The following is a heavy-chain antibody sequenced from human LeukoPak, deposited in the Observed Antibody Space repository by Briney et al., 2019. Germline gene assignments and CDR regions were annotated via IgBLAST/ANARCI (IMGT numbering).Heavy chain of an antibody. CDR1: GGSISSSNW. CDR2: IYTSGST. D-gene: IGHD3-9*01. J-gene: IGHJ6*03. Sequence: PSETLSLTCAVSGGSISSSNWWSWVRQPPGKGLEWIGRIYTSGSTNYNPSLKSRVTMSVDTSKNQFSLKLSSVTAADTAVYYCARESLTGYFPYYYYMDVWGKGTTVTISS. V-gene: IGHV4-4*02. CDR3: ARESLTGYFPYYYYMDV.